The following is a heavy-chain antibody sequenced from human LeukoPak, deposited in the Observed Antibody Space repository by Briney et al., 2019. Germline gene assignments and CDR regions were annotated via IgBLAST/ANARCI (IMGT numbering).Heavy chain of an antibody. J-gene: IGHJ5*02. CDR1: GYTFTGYY. CDR2: TNPNSGGT. CDR3: ARGVAAPHNWFDP. D-gene: IGHD6-13*01. Sequence: ASVKVSCKASGYTFTGYYMHWVRQAPGQGLEWMGWTNPNSGGTNYAQKFQGRVTMTRDTSISTAYMELSRLRSDDTAVYYCARGVAAPHNWFDPWGQGTLVTVSS. V-gene: IGHV1-2*02.